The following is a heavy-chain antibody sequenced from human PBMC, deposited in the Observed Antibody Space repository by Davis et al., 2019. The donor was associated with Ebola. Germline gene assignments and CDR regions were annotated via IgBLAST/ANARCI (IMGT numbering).Heavy chain of an antibody. V-gene: IGHV3-9*01. CDR1: GFALDDYA. CDR2: ISWNSGSI. CDR3: AKGSLGSYYEYTDY. Sequence: LSLTCAVSGFALDDYAMHWVRQAPGKGLEWVSGISWNSGSIGYADSVKGRFTISRDNAKNSLYLQMNSLRAEDTALYYCAKGSLGSYYEYTDYWGQGTLVTVSS. D-gene: IGHD1-26*01. J-gene: IGHJ4*02.